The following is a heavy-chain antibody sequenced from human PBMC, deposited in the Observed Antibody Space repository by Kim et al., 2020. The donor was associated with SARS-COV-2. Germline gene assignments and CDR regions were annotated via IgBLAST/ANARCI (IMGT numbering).Heavy chain of an antibody. V-gene: IGHV4-59*08. D-gene: IGHD1-26*01. Sequence: SETLSLTCTVSGGSISSYYWSWIRQPPGKGLEWIGYIYYSGSTNYNPSLKIRVTISVDTSKNQSSLKLSSVTAAETAVYYCARHSVGATSRQIDYWGQGALVTVSS. CDR3: ARHSVGATSRQIDY. CDR2: IYYSGST. CDR1: GGSISSYY. J-gene: IGHJ4*02.